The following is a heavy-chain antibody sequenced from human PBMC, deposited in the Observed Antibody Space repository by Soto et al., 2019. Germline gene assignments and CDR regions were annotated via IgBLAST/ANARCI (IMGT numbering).Heavy chain of an antibody. Sequence: QVQLVQSGAEVKKPESSVKVSCKAPGGTFSTYAISWVRQAPGQGLEWMGGIIPMFGTANYAQRFQDRVTITADESTNTVYMALSSRRSEDTAVYFCASGIQLWLRRINNGYSGWGQGTLVTVSS. CDR1: GGTFSTYA. D-gene: IGHD5-18*01. J-gene: IGHJ4*02. V-gene: IGHV1-69*12. CDR2: IIPMFGTA. CDR3: ASGIQLWLRRINNGYSG.